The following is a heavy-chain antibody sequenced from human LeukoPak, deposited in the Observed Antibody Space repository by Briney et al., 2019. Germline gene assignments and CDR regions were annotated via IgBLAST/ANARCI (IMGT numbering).Heavy chain of an antibody. D-gene: IGHD3-22*01. J-gene: IGHJ4*02. CDR1: GGSTISHY. CDR3: ARGLNYYDSSGYFGD. V-gene: IGHV4-34*01. Sequence: SETLSLNPTVSGGSTISHYWSSLRQPPGKGLQRTGEINHSGSTNYNPSLKSRVTISVDTSKKQFSLKLSSVTAADTAVYYCARGLNYYDSSGYFGDWGQGTLVTVSS. CDR2: INHSGST.